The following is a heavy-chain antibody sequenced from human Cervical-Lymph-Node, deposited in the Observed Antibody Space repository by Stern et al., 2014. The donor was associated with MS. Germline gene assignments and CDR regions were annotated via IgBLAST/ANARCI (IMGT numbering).Heavy chain of an antibody. CDR3: ARELNWNDIFTNVFDI. CDR1: GYTFSDHY. V-gene: IGHV1-2*02. Sequence: QVQLVESGAEVKKPGASVKVSCEASGYTFSDHYMHWVRQAPGQGLEWMGWINAKSGIPTYAQKFQGRVTMTRDTSVSTAYMELSSLRSDDTAIYYFARELNWNDIFTNVFDIWGQGTMVTVSS. D-gene: IGHD1-20*01. CDR2: INAKSGIP. J-gene: IGHJ3*02.